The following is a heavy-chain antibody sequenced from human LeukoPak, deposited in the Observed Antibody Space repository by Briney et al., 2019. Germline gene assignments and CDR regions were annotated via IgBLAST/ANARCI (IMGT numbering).Heavy chain of an antibody. Sequence: PSETLSLTCAVSGYSISSGYYWDWIRQPPGKGLEWIGSIYHSGSTYYNPSFKSRFTILLDTLKNQFSLKLSSVTAADTAVYYCARVVLLWFGELLGYFDYWGQGTLVTVSS. V-gene: IGHV4-38-2*01. D-gene: IGHD3-10*01. CDR1: GYSISSGYY. CDR2: IYHSGST. CDR3: ARVVLLWFGELLGYFDY. J-gene: IGHJ4*02.